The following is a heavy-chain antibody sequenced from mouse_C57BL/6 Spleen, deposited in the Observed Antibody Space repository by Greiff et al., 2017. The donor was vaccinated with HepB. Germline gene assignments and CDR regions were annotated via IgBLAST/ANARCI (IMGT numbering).Heavy chain of an antibody. D-gene: IGHD1-1*01. V-gene: IGHV1-15*01. J-gene: IGHJ2*01. CDR2: IDPETGGT. CDR1: GYTFTDYE. CDR3: TRSPLTTVVAEGDY. Sequence: QVQPQQSGAELVRPGASVTLSCKASGYTFTDYEMHWVKQTPVHGLEWIGAIDPETGGTAYNQKFKGKAILTADKSSSTAYMELRSLTSEDSAVYYCTRSPLTTVVAEGDYWGQGTTLTVSS.